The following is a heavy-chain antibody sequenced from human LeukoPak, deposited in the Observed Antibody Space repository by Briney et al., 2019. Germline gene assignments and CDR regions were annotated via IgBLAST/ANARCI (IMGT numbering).Heavy chain of an antibody. V-gene: IGHV3-23*01. D-gene: IGHD2-15*01. CDR1: GFTFSSYA. CDR3: ARDFGCSGGSCYFIYYYYYGMDV. J-gene: IGHJ6*04. CDR2: ISGSGGST. Sequence: GGSLRLSCAASGFTFSSYAMSWVRQAPGKGLEWVSAISGSGGSTYYADSVKGRFTISRDNSKNTLYLQMNSLRAEDTAVYYCARDFGCSGGSCYFIYYYYYGMDVWGKGTTVTVSS.